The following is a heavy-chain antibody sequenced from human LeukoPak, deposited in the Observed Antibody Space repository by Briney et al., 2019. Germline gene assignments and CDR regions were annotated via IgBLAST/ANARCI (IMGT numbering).Heavy chain of an antibody. Sequence: ASVKVSCKASGYTFTGYYMHRVRQAPGQGLEWMGWINPNSGGTNYAQRFQGRVTMTRDTSISTAYMELSSLRSEDTAVYYCARGNRPWGSGDYWGQGTLVTVSS. D-gene: IGHD3-16*01. CDR3: ARGNRPWGSGDY. CDR2: INPNSGGT. V-gene: IGHV1-2*02. J-gene: IGHJ4*02. CDR1: GYTFTGYY.